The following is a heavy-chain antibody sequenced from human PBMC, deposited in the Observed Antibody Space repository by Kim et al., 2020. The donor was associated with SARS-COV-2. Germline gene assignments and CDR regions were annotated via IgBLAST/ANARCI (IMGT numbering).Heavy chain of an antibody. V-gene: IGHV3-23*01. CDR3: ARRVEGAFNF. CDR1: GFMFNIFS. CDR2: ITGSGST. Sequence: GGSLRLSCAASGFMFNIFSMGWVRQAPGKGLECVSAITGSGSTYYADSVRGRFTISRDNSKNIIYLQMNSLRAEDTALYYCARRVEGAFNFWGQGTVVTV. J-gene: IGHJ3*01.